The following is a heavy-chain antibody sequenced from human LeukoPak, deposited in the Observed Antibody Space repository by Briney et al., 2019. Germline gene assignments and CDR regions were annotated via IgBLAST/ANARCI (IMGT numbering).Heavy chain of an antibody. J-gene: IGHJ3*01. D-gene: IGHD1-26*01. Sequence: SSQTLSLTCTVSGGSTNNYYWSWIRQSAGKGLEWIGRIYPSGRSNYNPSLKSRVTMSVDTSKNQVSLKLTSVTAADTAVYYCARGLGATTSKALDLWGQGTIVTVSS. CDR2: IYPSGRS. CDR1: GGSTNNYY. CDR3: ARGLGATTSKALDL. V-gene: IGHV4-4*07.